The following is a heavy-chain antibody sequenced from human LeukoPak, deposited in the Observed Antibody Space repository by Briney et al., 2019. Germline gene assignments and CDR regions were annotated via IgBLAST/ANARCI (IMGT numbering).Heavy chain of an antibody. Sequence: GGSLRLSCAASGFTFSSYAMSWVRQALGKGLEWVSAISGSGGSTYYADSVKGRFTISRDNSKNTLYLQMNSLRAEDTAVYYCASGRGAIHYWYFDLWGRGALVTVSS. CDR1: GFTFSSYA. D-gene: IGHD2-21*01. CDR3: ASGRGAIHYWYFDL. CDR2: ISGSGGST. V-gene: IGHV3-23*01. J-gene: IGHJ2*01.